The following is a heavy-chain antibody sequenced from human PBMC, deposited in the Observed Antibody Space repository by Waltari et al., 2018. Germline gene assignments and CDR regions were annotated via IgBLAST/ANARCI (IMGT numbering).Heavy chain of an antibody. D-gene: IGHD5-18*01. J-gene: IGHJ4*02. Sequence: QVQLVESGGGVVQPGRSLRLSCAASGFTFSSYGMHWVRQAPGKGLEWVAVISYDGSNKYYADSVKGRFTISRDNSKNTLYLQMNSLRAEDTAVYYCAKSDTAMAAIDYWGQGTLVTVSS. CDR1: GFTFSSYG. CDR2: ISYDGSNK. V-gene: IGHV3-30*18. CDR3: AKSDTAMAAIDY.